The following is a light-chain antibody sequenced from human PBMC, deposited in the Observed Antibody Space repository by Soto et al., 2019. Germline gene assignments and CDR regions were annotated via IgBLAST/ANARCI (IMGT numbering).Light chain of an antibody. Sequence: IQMTQSPSSLSASVGDRVTITCRASQGIRNDLGWYQQKPGRAPKLLIYKASSLESAVPSRFSGSGSGTEFTLTISSLQPDDFATYYCQQYNSHSSYTFGQGTKLEI. CDR1: QGIRND. CDR2: KAS. CDR3: QQYNSHSSYT. J-gene: IGKJ2*01. V-gene: IGKV1-5*03.